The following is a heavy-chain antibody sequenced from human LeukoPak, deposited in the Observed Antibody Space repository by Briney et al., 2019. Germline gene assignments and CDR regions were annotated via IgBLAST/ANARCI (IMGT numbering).Heavy chain of an antibody. V-gene: IGHV1-46*01. J-gene: IGHJ4*02. CDR2: INPSGGST. D-gene: IGHD6-13*01. CDR3: ARDRAFIAAAGYYFDY. CDR1: GYTFASYY. Sequence: ASVKVSCKVSGYTFASYYMHWVRQAPGQGLEWMGIINPSGGSTSYAQKFQGRVTMTRDTSTSTVYMELSSLRSEDTAVYYCARDRAFIAAAGYYFDYWGQGTLVTVSS.